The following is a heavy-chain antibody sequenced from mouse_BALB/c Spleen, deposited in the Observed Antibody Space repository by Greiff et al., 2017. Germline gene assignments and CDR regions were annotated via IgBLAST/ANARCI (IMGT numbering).Heavy chain of an antibody. CDR3: ARNRYDDAMDY. CDR2: IYPGNVNT. V-gene: IGHV1S56*01. J-gene: IGHJ4*01. D-gene: IGHD2-14*01. Sequence: VQLQQSGPELVKPGASVRISCKASGYTFTSYYIHWVKQRPGQALEWIGWIYPGNVNTKYNEKFKGKATLTADKSSSTAYMQLSSLTSEDSAVYFCARNRYDDAMDYWGQGTSVTVSS. CDR1: GYTFTSYY.